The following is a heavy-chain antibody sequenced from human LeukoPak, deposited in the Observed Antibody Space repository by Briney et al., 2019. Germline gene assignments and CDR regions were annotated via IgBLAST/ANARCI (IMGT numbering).Heavy chain of an antibody. D-gene: IGHD1-26*01. J-gene: IGHJ4*02. V-gene: IGHV3-30-3*01. CDR3: ARADQWELLGPHDY. CDR2: ISYDGSNK. Sequence: GSLRLSCAASGFTFSSYAMHWVRQAPGKGLEWVAVISYDGSNKYYADSVKGRFTISRDNSKNTLYLQMNSLRAEDTAVYYCARADQWELLGPHDYWDQGTLVTVSS. CDR1: GFTFSSYA.